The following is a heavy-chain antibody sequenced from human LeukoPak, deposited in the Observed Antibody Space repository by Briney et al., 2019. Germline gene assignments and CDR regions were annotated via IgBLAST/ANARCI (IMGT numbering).Heavy chain of an antibody. D-gene: IGHD6-13*01. CDR3: AKTVEGSSWYVDYFDY. Sequence: SETLSLTCAVYGGSFSGYYWSWIRQPPGKGLEWIGEINHSGSTYYNPSLKSRVTISVDTSKNQFSLKLSSVTAADTAVYYCAKTVEGSSWYVDYFDYWGQGTLVTVSS. CDR1: GGSFSGYY. CDR2: INHSGST. J-gene: IGHJ4*02. V-gene: IGHV4-34*01.